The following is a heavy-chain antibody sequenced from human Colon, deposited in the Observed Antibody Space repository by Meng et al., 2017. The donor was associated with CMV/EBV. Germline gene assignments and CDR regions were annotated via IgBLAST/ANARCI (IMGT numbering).Heavy chain of an antibody. D-gene: IGHD3-22*01. Sequence: GSLLKISCTATGFSLRASAMFWVRQPPGKGLEWVAVISYDGSNKYYPDSVKGRFTVSRDNPDNTIYLQLDSLRPEDTALYYCARSKSEVLTDWGQGTLVTVSS. CDR1: GFSLRASA. CDR3: ARSKSEVLTD. J-gene: IGHJ4*02. V-gene: IGHV3-30*04. CDR2: ISYDGSNK.